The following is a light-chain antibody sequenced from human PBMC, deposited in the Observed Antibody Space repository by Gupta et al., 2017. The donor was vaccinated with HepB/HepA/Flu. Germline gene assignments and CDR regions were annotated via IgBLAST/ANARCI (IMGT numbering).Light chain of an antibody. CDR3: QQKNGWPLT. Sequence: EIVLTQYPDTLSVSPGDRVTLSCRASQGLSSDLAWYQQKPGQSPRLLISGASTRATGIPDRFSGSGSGTEFTLTISSRQSEDFAVYYCQQKNGWPLTFGRGTKVEIK. J-gene: IGKJ4*01. V-gene: IGKV3-15*01. CDR2: GAS. CDR1: QGLSSD.